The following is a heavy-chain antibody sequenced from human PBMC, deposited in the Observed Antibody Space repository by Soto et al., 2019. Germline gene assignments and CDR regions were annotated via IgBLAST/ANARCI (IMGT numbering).Heavy chain of an antibody. J-gene: IGHJ4*02. V-gene: IGHV3-23*01. D-gene: IGHD6-6*01. Sequence: EVQLLESGGGLVQPGESLRLSCAASGFTFSSYAMSWVRQAPGKAVEWVSVISGSDDSTYYADSVKGRFTISRDNSKNALYLQMNSLRPEDTAVYYCAKRSSSSTFDYWGQGTLVTVSS. CDR3: AKRSSSSTFDY. CDR1: GFTFSSYA. CDR2: ISGSDDST.